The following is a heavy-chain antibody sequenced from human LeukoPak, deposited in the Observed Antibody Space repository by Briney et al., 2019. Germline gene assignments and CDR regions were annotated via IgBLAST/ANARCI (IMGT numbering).Heavy chain of an antibody. CDR3: ARGDDFAGDH. Sequence: PGGSLRLSCAVSGFTFSNFWMSWVPQAPGRGLEWVANIHPEGNVKYPMQSVKGRFTISRDNAKNTLFLHMNGPRVADTAVYYCARGDDFAGDHWGQGTLVTVSS. D-gene: IGHD1-1*01. V-gene: IGHV3-7*04. CDR2: IHPEGNVK. CDR1: GFTFSNFW. J-gene: IGHJ4*02.